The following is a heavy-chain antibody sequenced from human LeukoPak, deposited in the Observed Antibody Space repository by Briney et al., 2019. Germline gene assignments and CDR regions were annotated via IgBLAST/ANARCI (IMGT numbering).Heavy chain of an antibody. Sequence: PSETLSLTCAVYGGSFSGYYWSWIRQPPGKGLEWIGEINHSGSTNYNPSLKSRVTISVDTSKNQFSLKLSSVTAADTAVYYCARLTYYCGMDVWGQGTTVTVSS. J-gene: IGHJ6*02. CDR1: GGSFSGYY. CDR3: ARLTYYCGMDV. CDR2: INHSGST. V-gene: IGHV4-34*01.